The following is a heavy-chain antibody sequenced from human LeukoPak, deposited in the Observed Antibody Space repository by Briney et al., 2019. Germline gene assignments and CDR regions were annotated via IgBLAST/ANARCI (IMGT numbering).Heavy chain of an antibody. D-gene: IGHD3-9*01. CDR3: ARDLYDILTEGYFDY. J-gene: IGHJ4*02. V-gene: IGHV1-18*01. CDR1: GYTFISYG. Sequence: ASVKVSCKAFGYTFISYGISWVRQAPGQGLEWMGWISAYSGNTKYAQKFQGRVTMTIDKSTSTAYMELRSLRSDDTAVYYCARDLYDILTEGYFDYWGQGTLVTVSS. CDR2: ISAYSGNT.